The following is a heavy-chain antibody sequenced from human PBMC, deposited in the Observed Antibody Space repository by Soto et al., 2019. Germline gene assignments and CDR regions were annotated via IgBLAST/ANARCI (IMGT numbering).Heavy chain of an antibody. Sequence: EVQLLESGGGLAQPGGSLRLSCAASAFTFSSYAMSWVRQAPGKGLEWVSAVSGSGDSTYYADSVKGRFTISRDNSKNALYRQMNSLRAEDTGVYYCAKGRASDCPGCTQDYWGQGTLVTVSS. J-gene: IGHJ4*02. V-gene: IGHV3-23*01. CDR2: VSGSGDST. D-gene: IGHD2-21*02. CDR3: AKGRASDCPGCTQDY. CDR1: AFTFSSYA.